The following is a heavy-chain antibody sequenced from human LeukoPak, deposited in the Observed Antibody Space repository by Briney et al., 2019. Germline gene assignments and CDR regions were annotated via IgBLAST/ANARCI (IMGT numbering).Heavy chain of an antibody. CDR2: IYYSGST. D-gene: IGHD6-13*01. V-gene: IGHV4-30-4*08. J-gene: IGHJ3*02. Sequence: PSETLSLTCTVSGGSISSGDYYWSWIRQPPGKGLEWIGYIYYSGSTYYNPSLKSRVTISVDTSKNQFSLKLSSVTAADTAVYYCASGAAAGTLDAFDIWGQGTMVTVSS. CDR1: GGSISSGDYY. CDR3: ASGAAAGTLDAFDI.